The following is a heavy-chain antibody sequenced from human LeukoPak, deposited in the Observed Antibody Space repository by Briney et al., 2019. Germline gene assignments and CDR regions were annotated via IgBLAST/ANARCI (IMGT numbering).Heavy chain of an antibody. V-gene: IGHV3-30*03. CDR1: GFTFSSYG. CDR2: ISYDGSNK. CDR3: VSLYGRDY. Sequence: GGSLRLSCAASGFTFSSYGMHWVRQAPGKGLEWVAVISYDGSNKYYADSVKGRFTISRDNSKNTLYLQMNSLRAEDTAVYYCVSLYGRDYWGQGTLATVSS. J-gene: IGHJ4*02. D-gene: IGHD5/OR15-5a*01.